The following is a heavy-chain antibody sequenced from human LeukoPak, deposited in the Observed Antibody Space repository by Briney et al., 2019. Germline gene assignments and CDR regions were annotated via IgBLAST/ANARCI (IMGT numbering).Heavy chain of an antibody. D-gene: IGHD6-13*01. Sequence: GGSLRLSCAASGFTFSGYGMHWVRQAPGKGLEWVAVISYDGSNKYYADSVKGRFTISRDNSKNTLYLQMNSLRAEDTAVYYCAKDMGAAAGTPLDYWGQGTLVTVSS. CDR1: GFTFSGYG. J-gene: IGHJ4*02. V-gene: IGHV3-30*18. CDR3: AKDMGAAAGTPLDY. CDR2: ISYDGSNK.